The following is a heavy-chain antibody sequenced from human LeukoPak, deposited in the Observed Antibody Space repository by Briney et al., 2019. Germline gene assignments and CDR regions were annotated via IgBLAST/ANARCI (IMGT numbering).Heavy chain of an antibody. Sequence: GGSLRLSCAASGFTFSTHAMIWVRQAPGKGLEWVSAISGSGTTYYADSVKGRFTISRDNSKKTLYLRMNSLRAEDTAVYYCAKDPMLRGSTYDYWGQGTLVTVSS. CDR2: ISGSGTT. V-gene: IGHV3-23*01. D-gene: IGHD3-10*01. CDR1: GFTFSTHA. J-gene: IGHJ4*02. CDR3: AKDPMLRGSTYDY.